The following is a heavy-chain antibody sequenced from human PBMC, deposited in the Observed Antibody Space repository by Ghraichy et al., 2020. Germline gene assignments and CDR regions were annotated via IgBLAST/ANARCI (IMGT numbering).Heavy chain of an antibody. CDR3: ARDTAVTIDY. J-gene: IGHJ4*02. V-gene: IGHV3-33*01. CDR2: IWYDGSNK. CDR1: GFTFSSYG. Sequence: GGSLRLSFAASGFTFSSYGMLWVRQAPGKGLEWVAVIWYDGSNKYYADSVKGRFTISRDTSKHTLYLQMNSLRAEDTAVYYCARDTAVTIDYWGQGTLVTVSS. D-gene: IGHD4-17*01.